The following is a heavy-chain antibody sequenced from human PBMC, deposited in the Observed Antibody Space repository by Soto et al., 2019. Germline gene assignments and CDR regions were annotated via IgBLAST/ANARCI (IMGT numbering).Heavy chain of an antibody. CDR1: GFTFSSYA. J-gene: IGHJ4*02. CDR3: ARDPSLVDTAMAPFDY. D-gene: IGHD5-18*01. Sequence: WGSLRLSCAASGFTFSSYAMHWVRQAPGKGLEWVAVISYDGSNKYYADSVKGRFTISRDNSKNTLYLQMNSLRAEDTAVYYCARDPSLVDTAMAPFDYWGQGTLVTVSS. CDR2: ISYDGSNK. V-gene: IGHV3-30-3*01.